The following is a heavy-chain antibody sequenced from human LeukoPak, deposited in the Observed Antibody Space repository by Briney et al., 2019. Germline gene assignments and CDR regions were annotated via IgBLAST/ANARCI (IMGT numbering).Heavy chain of an antibody. CDR1: GGSISNNF. J-gene: IGHJ6*03. CDR3: ARFPASAEYRHYYHMDV. CDR2: MYYSESA. Sequence: SETLSLTCTVSGGSISNNFWTWIRQPPGKGLECIGFMYYSESASYNPTLNSRVTVSVDKSKNQISLKLTSVTAADTAVYYCARFPASAEYRHYYHMDVWGKGTTVTISS. D-gene: IGHD6-25*01. V-gene: IGHV4-59*01.